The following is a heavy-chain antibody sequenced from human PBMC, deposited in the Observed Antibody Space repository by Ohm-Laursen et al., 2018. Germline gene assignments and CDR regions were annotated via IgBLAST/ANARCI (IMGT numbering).Heavy chain of an antibody. Sequence: SLRLSFTASVFTFADYALHWGRHAPGPGLELVSGVSWDRGNTSYADSVMGRFTISRDNAGNSLYLQMNSLRTEATAVYYCARVRPSCYYAARGLDVWGQGTTVTVSS. D-gene: IGHD2-21*01. CDR2: VSWDRGNT. CDR3: ARVRPSCYYAARGLDV. J-gene: IGHJ6*02. CDR1: VFTFADYA. V-gene: IGHV3-9*01.